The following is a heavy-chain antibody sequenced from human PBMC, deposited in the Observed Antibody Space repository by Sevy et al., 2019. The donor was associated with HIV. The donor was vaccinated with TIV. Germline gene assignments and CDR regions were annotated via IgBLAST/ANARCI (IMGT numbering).Heavy chain of an antibody. CDR2: IRSSDEAI. J-gene: IGHJ4*02. D-gene: IGHD3-22*01. Sequence: GGSLRLSCAASGFTFSDYYMSWIRQPPGKGLEWVSYIRSSDEAIFYADSVKGRFTISRDNARNSLYLQMNGLRAEDTAGYYCARVPESYDSTGYYLGPQYYFDYWGQGTLVTVSS. V-gene: IGHV3-11*01. CDR3: ARVPESYDSTGYYLGPQYYFDY. CDR1: GFTFSDYY.